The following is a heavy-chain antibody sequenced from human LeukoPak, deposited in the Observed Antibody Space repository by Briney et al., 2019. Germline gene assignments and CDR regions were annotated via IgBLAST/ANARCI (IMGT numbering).Heavy chain of an antibody. J-gene: IGHJ4*02. CDR2: ISGSGGST. CDR3: AKDGMATISYYFDY. CDR1: GFTFSSYA. V-gene: IGHV3-23*01. Sequence: GGSLRLSCAASGFTFSSYAMSWVRQAPGKGLEWVSAISGSGGSTYYADSVKGRFTISRDNSKNTLYLQMNSLGAEDTAVNYCAKDGMATISYYFDYWGQGTLVTVSS. D-gene: IGHD5-24*01.